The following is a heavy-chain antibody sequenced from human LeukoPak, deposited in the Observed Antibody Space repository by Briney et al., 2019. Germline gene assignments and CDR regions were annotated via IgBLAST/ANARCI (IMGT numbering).Heavy chain of an antibody. Sequence: GGSLRLSCAASGFTFSSYSMNWVRQAPGKGLEWVSSISSSSSSYIYYADSVKGRFTISRDNAKNSLYLQMNSLRAEDTAVYYCARGGEVLLWFGELLSDYWGQGTLVTVSS. CDR2: ISSSSSSYI. V-gene: IGHV3-21*01. J-gene: IGHJ4*02. CDR3: ARGGEVLLWFGELLSDY. D-gene: IGHD3-10*01. CDR1: GFTFSSYS.